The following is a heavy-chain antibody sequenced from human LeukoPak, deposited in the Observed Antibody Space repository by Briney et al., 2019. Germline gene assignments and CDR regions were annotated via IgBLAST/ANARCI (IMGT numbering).Heavy chain of an antibody. CDR2: IYHSGST. CDR3: ASRAAAYYDILTGSEDYYFDY. V-gene: IGHV4-59*08. Sequence: PSETLSLTCTVSGGSISSYYWSWIRQPPGRGLEWIGYIYHSGSTNYNPSLKSRVTISVDTSKNQFSLKLSSVTAADTAVYYCASRAAAYYDILTGSEDYYFDYWGQGTLVTVSS. D-gene: IGHD3-9*01. CDR1: GGSISSYY. J-gene: IGHJ4*02.